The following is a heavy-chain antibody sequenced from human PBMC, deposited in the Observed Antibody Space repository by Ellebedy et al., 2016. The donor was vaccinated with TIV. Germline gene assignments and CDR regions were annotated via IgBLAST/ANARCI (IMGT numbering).Heavy chain of an antibody. J-gene: IGHJ6*02. D-gene: IGHD2-15*01. CDR3: ARDGVVVVAATTRGFCGMDV. CDR2: INPNSGGT. CDR1: GYTFTGYY. V-gene: IGHV1-2*02. Sequence: ASVKVSXKASGYTFTGYYMHWVRQAPGQGLEWMGWINPNSGGTNYAQKFQGRVTMTRDTSISTAYMELSRLRSDDTAVYYCARDGVVVVAATTRGFCGMDVWGQGTTVTVSS.